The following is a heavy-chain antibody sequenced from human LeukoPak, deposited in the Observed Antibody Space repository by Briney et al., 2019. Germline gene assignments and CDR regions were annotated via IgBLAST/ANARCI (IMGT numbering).Heavy chain of an antibody. CDR3: ARMLDDSSGWTYYYYYYMDV. D-gene: IGHD3-22*01. V-gene: IGHV1-24*01. J-gene: IGHJ6*03. Sequence: ASVKVSCKVSGYTLTELSMHWVRQAPGKGLEWMGGFDPEDGETIYAQKFQGRVTMTEDTSTDTAYMELRSLRSDDTAVYYCARMLDDSSGWTYYYYYYMDVWGKGTTVTVSS. CDR1: GYTLTELS. CDR2: FDPEDGET.